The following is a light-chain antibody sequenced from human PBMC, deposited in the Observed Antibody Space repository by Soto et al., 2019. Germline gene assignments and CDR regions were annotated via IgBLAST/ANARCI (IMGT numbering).Light chain of an antibody. J-gene: IGKJ1*01. CDR3: QQYNSYSPRA. CDR2: DAS. CDR1: QSISSW. Sequence: DIQMTQSPSTLSASVGDRVTITSRASQSISSWLAWYQQKPGKAPKLLIYDASTLESGVPSRFSRSGSGTDFTLTISTLQPDDFATFYCQQYNSYSPRAFGKGTRVDIK. V-gene: IGKV1-5*01.